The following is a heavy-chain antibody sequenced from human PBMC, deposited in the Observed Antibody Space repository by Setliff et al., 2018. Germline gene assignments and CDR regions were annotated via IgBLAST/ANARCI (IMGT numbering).Heavy chain of an antibody. CDR1: GGSISSGDYY. Sequence: SETLSLTCTVSGGSISSGDYYWSWIRQPPGKGLEWIGYIYSSGSTYYNPSLKSRVSISVDTSKDQFSLKLSSVTAADTAVYYCARESRYYYDNLGTLDYWGQGTLVTVSS. CDR3: ARESRYYYDNLGTLDY. J-gene: IGHJ4*02. V-gene: IGHV4-30-4*08. CDR2: IYSSGST. D-gene: IGHD3-22*01.